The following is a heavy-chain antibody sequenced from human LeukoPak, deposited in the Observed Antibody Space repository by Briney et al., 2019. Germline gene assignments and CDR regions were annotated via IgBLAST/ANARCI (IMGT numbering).Heavy chain of an antibody. Sequence: ASVKVSCKASGYTFTSYGISWVRQAPGQGLEWMGWISAYNGNTNYAQKLQGRVTMTTDTSTSTAYMELRSLRSDGTAVYYCARYIVVVVAATPASDYYYGMDVWGQGTTVTVSS. D-gene: IGHD2-15*01. CDR2: ISAYNGNT. CDR1: GYTFTSYG. J-gene: IGHJ6*02. V-gene: IGHV1-18*01. CDR3: ARYIVVVVAATPASDYYYGMDV.